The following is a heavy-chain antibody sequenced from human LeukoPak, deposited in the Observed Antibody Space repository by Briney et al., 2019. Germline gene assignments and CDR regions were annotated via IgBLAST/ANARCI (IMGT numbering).Heavy chain of an antibody. V-gene: IGHV3-15*01. J-gene: IGHJ4*02. Sequence: NPGGSLRLSCAASGFTFSKAWMSWVRQAPGKGLEWVGRIISKTDGGTTNYAAPVNGRFAISRDDSKNTLCLQMNGLKTEDTAVYYCTTAGTTTTRFVDYWGQGTLVTVSS. CDR2: IISKTDGGTT. CDR1: GFTFSKAW. CDR3: TTAGTTTTRFVDY. D-gene: IGHD1-26*01.